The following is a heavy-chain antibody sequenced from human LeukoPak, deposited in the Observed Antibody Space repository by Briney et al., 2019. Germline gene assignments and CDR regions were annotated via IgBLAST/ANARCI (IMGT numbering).Heavy chain of an antibody. V-gene: IGHV4-4*09. CDR3: ARQGGYCSASRCPGGFHYMDV. J-gene: IGHJ6*03. CDR1: GGSMSGYY. D-gene: IGHD2-15*01. Sequence: SETLSLTCTVSGGSMSGYYWSWIRQPPGQGLEWIGFIYTFGSTKYNPSLKSRVTISGDMSRRQFSLELTSVTAADTAVYFCARQGGYCSASRCPGGFHYMDVWGKGTTVAVSS. CDR2: IYTFGST.